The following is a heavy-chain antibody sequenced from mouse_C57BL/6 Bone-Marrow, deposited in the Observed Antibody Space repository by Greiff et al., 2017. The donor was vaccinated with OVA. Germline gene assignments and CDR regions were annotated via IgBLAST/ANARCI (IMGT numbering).Heavy chain of an antibody. CDR2: IYIGNGYT. D-gene: IGHD4-1*01. Sequence: VQLQQSGAELVRPGSSVKMSCKTSGYTFTSYGINWVKQRPGQGLEWIGYIYIGNGYTAYNEKVKGKATLTSDTSSSTAYMQLSSLTSEDSAIYFWARDETGRGDYWGQGTSVTVSS. CDR1: GYTFTSYG. CDR3: ARDETGRGDY. J-gene: IGHJ4*01. V-gene: IGHV1-58*01.